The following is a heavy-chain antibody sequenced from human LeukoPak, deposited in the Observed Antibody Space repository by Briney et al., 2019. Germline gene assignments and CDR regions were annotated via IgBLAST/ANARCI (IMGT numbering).Heavy chain of an antibody. V-gene: IGHV3-23*01. CDR3: AKRSFGYSSGWYEVY. Sequence: GGSLRLSCAASGFTFSSYAVSWVRQAPGKGLEWVSAISGSGGSTYYADSVKGRFTISRDNSKTTLYLQMNSLRAEDTAVYYCAKRSFGYSSGWYEVYWGQGTLVSVSS. CDR2: ISGSGGST. J-gene: IGHJ4*02. CDR1: GFTFSSYA. D-gene: IGHD6-19*01.